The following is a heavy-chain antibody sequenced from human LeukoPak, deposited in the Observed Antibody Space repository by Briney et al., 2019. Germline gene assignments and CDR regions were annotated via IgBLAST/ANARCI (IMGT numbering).Heavy chain of an antibody. J-gene: IGHJ4*02. CDR3: AKGGAAAGTCLDY. CDR1: GFTFSSYG. CDR2: ISYDGSNK. Sequence: PGGSLRLSCAASGFTFSSYGMHWVRQAPGKGLEWVAVISYDGSNKYYADSVKGRFTISRDNSKNTLYLQMNSLRAEDTAVYYCAKGGAAAGTCLDYWGQGTLSPSPQ. V-gene: IGHV3-30*18. D-gene: IGHD6-13*01.